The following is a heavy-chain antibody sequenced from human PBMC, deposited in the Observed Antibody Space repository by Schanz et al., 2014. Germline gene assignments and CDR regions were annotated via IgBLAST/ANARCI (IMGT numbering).Heavy chain of an antibody. J-gene: IGHJ4*01. CDR1: GASISSVYW. CDR2: MHHSEGR. CDR3: ARGEWSTSQFDY. D-gene: IGHD2-2*01. V-gene: IGHV4-4*02. Sequence: QLQLQESGPGLVKPSGTLSLTCTVSGASISSVYWWSWVRQSPGTGLEWIGEMHHSEGRNYNPSLKSRVTISMDTSKNQFPLKLSSVTAADTAVYYCARGEWSTSQFDYWGHGTLVTVSS.